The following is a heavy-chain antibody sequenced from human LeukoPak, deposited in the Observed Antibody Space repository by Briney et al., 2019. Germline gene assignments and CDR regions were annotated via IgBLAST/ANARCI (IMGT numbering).Heavy chain of an antibody. Sequence: GGSLRLSCAVSGFTFSTYEMSWVRQAPGQGLEWVSYISSTGTPIFYADSVKGRFTISRDNAKNSLYLQMNSLRAEDTAVYYCAREDTVDAFDIWGQGTMVTVSS. CDR2: ISSTGTPI. V-gene: IGHV3-48*03. CDR3: AREDTVDAFDI. D-gene: IGHD4-17*01. J-gene: IGHJ3*02. CDR1: GFTFSTYE.